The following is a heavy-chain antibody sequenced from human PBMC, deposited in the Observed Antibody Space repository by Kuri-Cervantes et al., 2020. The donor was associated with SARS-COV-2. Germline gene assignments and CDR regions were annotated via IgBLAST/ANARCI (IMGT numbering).Heavy chain of an antibody. CDR1: GYSISSGYY. CDR3: ARHSSDGYNPPSYYFDY. J-gene: IGHJ4*02. Sequence: GSLRLSCAVSGYSISSGYYWGWIRQPPGKGLEWIGSIYYSGSTYYNPSLKSRVTISVDTSKNQFSLKLSSVTAADTAVYYCARHSSDGYNPPSYYFDYWGQGTLVTVSS. CDR2: IYYSGST. D-gene: IGHD5-24*01. V-gene: IGHV4-38-2*01.